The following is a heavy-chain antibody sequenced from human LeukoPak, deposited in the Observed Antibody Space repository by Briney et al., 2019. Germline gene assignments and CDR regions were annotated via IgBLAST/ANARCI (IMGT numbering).Heavy chain of an antibody. D-gene: IGHD3-3*01. Sequence: GGSLRLSCAASGFTFSNHGMHWVRQAPGKGLEWLTLIRHEGSNKYYADSVKGRFTISRDNSKNTLFLQMNSLRAEDTAVYYCAKDQEIFGMVAIDYWGQGTLVTVSS. CDR2: IRHEGSNK. J-gene: IGHJ4*02. V-gene: IGHV3-30*02. CDR3: AKDQEIFGMVAIDY. CDR1: GFTFSNHG.